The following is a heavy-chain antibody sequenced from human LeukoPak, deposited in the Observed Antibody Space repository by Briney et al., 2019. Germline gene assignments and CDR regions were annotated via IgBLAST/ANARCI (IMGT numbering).Heavy chain of an antibody. Sequence: SETLSLTCTVSGYSISSGYYWGWIRQPPGKGLEWIGSIYHSRSTYYNPSLESRVTISVDTSKNQFSLKLSSVTAADTAVYYCARDIEGYSYGFFDYWGQGTLVTVSS. V-gene: IGHV4-38-2*02. CDR1: GYSISSGYY. CDR3: ARDIEGYSYGFFDY. J-gene: IGHJ4*02. D-gene: IGHD5-18*01. CDR2: IYHSRST.